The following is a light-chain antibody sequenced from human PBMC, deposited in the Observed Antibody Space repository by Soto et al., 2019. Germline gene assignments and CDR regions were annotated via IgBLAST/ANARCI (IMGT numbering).Light chain of an antibody. V-gene: IGKV3-11*01. J-gene: IGKJ1*01. CDR1: QSVSSY. CDR3: QQRSNWR. CDR2: DAS. Sequence: EIVLTQSPATLSLSPGERATLSCRTSQSVSSYLAWYQQKPGQAPRLLIYDASNRATGIPARFSGSGSGTDFTLTISSLEPEDSAVYYCQQRSNWRFGQGTKVDIK.